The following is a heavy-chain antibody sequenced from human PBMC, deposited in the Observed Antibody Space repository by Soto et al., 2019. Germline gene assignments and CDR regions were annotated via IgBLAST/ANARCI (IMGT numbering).Heavy chain of an antibody. CDR3: AKDWAGYGSGSGGMDV. Sequence: GSLRLSCAASGFTFSSYAMSWVRQAPGKGLEWVSAISGSGGSTYYADSVKGRFTISRDNSKNTLYLQMNSLRAEDTAVYYCAKDWAGYGSGSGGMDVWGQGTTVTVSS. CDR1: GFTFSSYA. D-gene: IGHD3-10*01. J-gene: IGHJ6*02. V-gene: IGHV3-23*01. CDR2: ISGSGGST.